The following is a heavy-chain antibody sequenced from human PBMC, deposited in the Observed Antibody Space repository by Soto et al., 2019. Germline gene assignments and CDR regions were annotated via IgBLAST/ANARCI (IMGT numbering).Heavy chain of an antibody. J-gene: IGHJ4*02. Sequence: GGSLRLSCAASGFTFSSYAMHWVRQAPGKGLEWVAVISYDGSNKYYADSVKGRFTISRDNSKNTLYLQMNSLRAEDTAVYYCARGVGDGYNDEDYFDHWGQGTLVTVSS. V-gene: IGHV3-30-3*01. CDR3: ARGVGDGYNDEDYFDH. D-gene: IGHD1-26*01. CDR1: GFTFSSYA. CDR2: ISYDGSNK.